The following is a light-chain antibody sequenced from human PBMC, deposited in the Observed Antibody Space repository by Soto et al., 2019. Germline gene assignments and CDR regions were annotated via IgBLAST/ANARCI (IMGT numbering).Light chain of an antibody. CDR2: GAS. CDR3: QQYNNWPLFT. Sequence: EIVMTQSPATLSVSPGERDTLSCRASQSVSSNLAWYRQKPGQAPRLLIYGASTRATDIPSRFSGSGSGTEFTLTISSLHSEDFAVYYCQQYNNWPLFTYGPGTKVDIK. CDR1: QSVSSN. J-gene: IGKJ3*01. V-gene: IGKV3-15*01.